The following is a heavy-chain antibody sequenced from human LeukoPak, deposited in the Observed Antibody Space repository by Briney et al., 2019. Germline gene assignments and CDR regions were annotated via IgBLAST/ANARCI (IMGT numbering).Heavy chain of an antibody. Sequence: PSETLSLTCAVSCYSISSGYYWGWIRQPPGKGLEWIGSIYHSGSTYYNPSLKSRVTISVDTSKNQFSLKLSSVTAADTAVYYCARQRHYYGSGSYLHAFDIWGQGTMVTVSS. CDR1: CYSISSGYY. CDR2: IYHSGST. D-gene: IGHD3-10*01. V-gene: IGHV4-38-2*01. J-gene: IGHJ3*02. CDR3: ARQRHYYGSGSYLHAFDI.